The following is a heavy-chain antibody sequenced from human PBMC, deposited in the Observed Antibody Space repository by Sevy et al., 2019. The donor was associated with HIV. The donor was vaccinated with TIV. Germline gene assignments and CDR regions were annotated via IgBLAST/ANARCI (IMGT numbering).Heavy chain of an antibody. D-gene: IGHD7-27*01. V-gene: IGHV3-48*01. Sequence: GGSLRLSCVTSGFSFSSYSMNWVRQAPGKGREWVSYISSSSGTIRYADSVKGGLTISRDKAKNSLFLQMNSLRAEDTAVYYCAGDDHWAFDYWGQGALVTVSS. CDR3: AGDDHWAFDY. J-gene: IGHJ4*02. CDR1: GFSFSSYS. CDR2: ISSSSGTI.